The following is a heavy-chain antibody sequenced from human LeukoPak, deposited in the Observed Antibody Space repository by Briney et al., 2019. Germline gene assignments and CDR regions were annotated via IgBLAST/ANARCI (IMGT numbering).Heavy chain of an antibody. V-gene: IGHV4-39*07. J-gene: IGHJ4*02. CDR1: GGSISSSSYY. CDR3: ARAFRPHFDY. Sequence: SETLSLTCTVSGGSISSSSYYWGWIRQPPGKGLEWMGSIHYSGSAYYNPSLKSRVTISVDTSNNQFSLKLSSVIAADTAVYYRARAFRPHFDYWGQGTLVTVSS. CDR2: IHYSGSA. D-gene: IGHD3-16*01.